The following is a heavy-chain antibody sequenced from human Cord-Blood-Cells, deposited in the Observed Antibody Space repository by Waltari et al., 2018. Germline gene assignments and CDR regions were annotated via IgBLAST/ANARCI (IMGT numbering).Heavy chain of an antibody. Sequence: QVQLVQSGAEVKKPGASVKVSCKASGYTFPSYDTNCVRQATGQGLEWMGWMNPNSGNTGYAQKFQGRVTMTRNTSISTAYMELSSLRSEDTAVYYCAIDGSYYDAFDIWGQGTMVTVSS. V-gene: IGHV1-8*01. J-gene: IGHJ3*02. CDR3: AIDGSYYDAFDI. D-gene: IGHD1-26*01. CDR2: MNPNSGNT. CDR1: GYTFPSYD.